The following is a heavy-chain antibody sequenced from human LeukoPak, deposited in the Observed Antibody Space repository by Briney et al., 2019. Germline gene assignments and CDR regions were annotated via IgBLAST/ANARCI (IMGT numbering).Heavy chain of an antibody. D-gene: IGHD1-1*01. J-gene: IGHJ4*02. V-gene: IGHV1-18*01. Sequence: ASVKVSCKASGYTFTSYGISWVRQAPGQGLEWMGWISVYNGNTKYGQKLQGRVTVTTDTSTSIAYMELRSLRSDDTAVYYCARDWIGGVQYFDYWGQGTLVTVSS. CDR1: GYTFTSYG. CDR2: ISVYNGNT. CDR3: ARDWIGGVQYFDY.